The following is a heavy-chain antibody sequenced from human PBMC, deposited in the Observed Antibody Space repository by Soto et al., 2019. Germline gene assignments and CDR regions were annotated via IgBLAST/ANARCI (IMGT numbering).Heavy chain of an antibody. CDR1: GFTFRNYW. J-gene: IGHJ4*02. CDR3: ARGLPPSSGGNFDS. CDR2: INQNEGEK. Sequence: EVHLAESGGGLVQPGGSLRVSCTASGFTFRNYWMTWVRQAPGKGLEWVANINQNEGEKYYVDSVKGRFTISRDNAYNSLYLEMDNLRVDDSAVYFCARGLPPSSGGNFDSWGQGTLVSVSS. V-gene: IGHV3-7*01. D-gene: IGHD3-10*01.